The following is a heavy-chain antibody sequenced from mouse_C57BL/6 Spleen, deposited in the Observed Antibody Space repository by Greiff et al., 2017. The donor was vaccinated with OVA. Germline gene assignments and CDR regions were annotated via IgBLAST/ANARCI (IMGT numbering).Heavy chain of an antibody. CDR1: GFTFSNYW. J-gene: IGHJ3*01. Sequence: EVMLVESGGGLVQPGGSMKLSCVASGFTFSNYWMNWVRQSPEKGLEWVAQIRLKSDNYATHYAESVKGRFTISRDDSKSSVYLQMNNLRAEDTGIYYCTDDGYYGFAYWGQGTLVTVSA. CDR3: TDDGYYGFAY. D-gene: IGHD2-3*01. CDR2: IRLKSDNYAT. V-gene: IGHV6-3*01.